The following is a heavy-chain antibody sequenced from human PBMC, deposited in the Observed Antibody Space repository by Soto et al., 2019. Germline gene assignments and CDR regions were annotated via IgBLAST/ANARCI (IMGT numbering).Heavy chain of an antibody. CDR2: ISGYTGNT. Sequence: ASXKVSCKASGYTFTSYGISWVRQAPGQGIEWMGWISGYTGNTNYAQKVQGRVTLTTDTSTSTAYMELTSLTPDDTAVYYCARDERGSGSYFGRLNWLDPWGQGTLVTVSS. D-gene: IGHD3-10*01. V-gene: IGHV1-18*01. CDR1: GYTFTSYG. J-gene: IGHJ5*02. CDR3: ARDERGSGSYFGRLNWLDP.